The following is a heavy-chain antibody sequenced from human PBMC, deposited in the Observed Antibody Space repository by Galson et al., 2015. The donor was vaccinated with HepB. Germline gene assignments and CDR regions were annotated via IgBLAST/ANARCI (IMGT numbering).Heavy chain of an antibody. CDR1: GYSFTSYW. V-gene: IGHV5-51*01. CDR3: ARSSMVRGVIITEDV. D-gene: IGHD3-10*01. CDR2: IYPGDSDT. Sequence: QSGAEVKKPGESLKISCKGSGYSFTSYWIGWVRQMPGKGLEWMGIIYPGDSDTRYSPSFQGQVTISADKSISTAYLQWSSLKASDTAMYYCARSSMVRGVIITEDVWGQGTLVTVSS. J-gene: IGHJ4*02.